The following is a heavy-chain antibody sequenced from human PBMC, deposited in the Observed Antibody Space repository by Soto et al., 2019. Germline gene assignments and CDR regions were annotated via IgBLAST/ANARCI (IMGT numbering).Heavy chain of an antibody. CDR1: GFIFSSYW. V-gene: IGHV3-7*01. J-gene: IGHJ6*02. Sequence: EVQLVESGGGLVQPGGSLRLSCAASGFIFSSYWMSWVRQAPGKGLEWVANTNPDGSQKYYVDAVKGRFTISRDNAENSLYLQMNSLRAEDTAVYYCARDPDFTPGAGMDVWGQGTTVTVSS. CDR2: TNPDGSQK. D-gene: IGHD3-3*01. CDR3: ARDPDFTPGAGMDV.